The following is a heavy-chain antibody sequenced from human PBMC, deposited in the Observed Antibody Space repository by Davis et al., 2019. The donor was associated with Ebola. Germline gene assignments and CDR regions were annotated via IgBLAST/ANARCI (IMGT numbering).Heavy chain of an antibody. CDR2: ISYSGST. D-gene: IGHD4-17*01. J-gene: IGHJ4*02. Sequence: PSETLSLTCTVSGASVSNPPYYWSWIRQPPGKRLEWIGHISYSGSTIYNPSLTSRVTMSVDTSKKQFSLNLNSVTAADTAVYYCARGVYGAYFDYWGQGTLVKVSS. CDR1: GASVSNPPYY. V-gene: IGHV4-61*01. CDR3: ARGVYGAYFDY.